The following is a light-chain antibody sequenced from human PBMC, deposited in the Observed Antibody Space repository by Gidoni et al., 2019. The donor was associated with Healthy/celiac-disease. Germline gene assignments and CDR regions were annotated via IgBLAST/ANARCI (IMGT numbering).Light chain of an antibody. CDR3: QVWDSSQGV. V-gene: IGLV3-21*02. CDR1: NIGSKS. CDR2: DDS. J-gene: IGLJ2*01. Sequence: SYVLTQPPSVSVAPGQTARTTCGGNNIGSKSVHWYQQKPGQAPVLVVYDDSDRPSGIPERFSGSNSGNTATLTISRVEAGDEADYYCQVWDSSQGVFGGGTKLTVL.